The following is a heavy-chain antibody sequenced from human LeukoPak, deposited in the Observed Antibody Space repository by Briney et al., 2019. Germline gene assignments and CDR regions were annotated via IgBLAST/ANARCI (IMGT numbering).Heavy chain of an antibody. V-gene: IGHV4-61*02. J-gene: IGHJ3*02. CDR3: AAPRRGGSYHGFDI. CDR1: GGSISSGSYY. D-gene: IGHD1-26*01. Sequence: SQTLSLTCTVSGGSISSGSYYWSWIRQPAGKGLEWIGRIYTSGSTNYNPSLKSRVTISVDTSKNQFSLKLSSVTAADTAVYYCAAPRRGGSYHGFDIWGQGTMVTVSS. CDR2: IYTSGST.